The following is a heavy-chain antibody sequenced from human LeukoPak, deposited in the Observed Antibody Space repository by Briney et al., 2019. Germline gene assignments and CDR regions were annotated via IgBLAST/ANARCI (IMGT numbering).Heavy chain of an antibody. V-gene: IGHV3-21*01. CDR2: ISSSSSYI. Sequence: GGSLRLSCAASGFTFSSYSMNWVRQAPGKGLEWASSISSSSSYIYYADSVKGRFTISRDNAKNSLYLQMNSLRAEDTAVYYCAPAAATHYYYYYMDVWGKGTTVTVSS. D-gene: IGHD6-13*01. CDR3: APAAATHYYYYYMDV. J-gene: IGHJ6*03. CDR1: GFTFSSYS.